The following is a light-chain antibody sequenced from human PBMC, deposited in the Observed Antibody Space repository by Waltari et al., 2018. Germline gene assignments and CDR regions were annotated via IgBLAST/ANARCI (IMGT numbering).Light chain of an antibody. Sequence: QSVLTQPPSASGTPGQRVTISCSGGGSNIGSYTVSWYQLPPGAAPKLLIYSDSQRSSGVPDGFPGSKSGTSAYLAISGLQSEDEADYYCAAWDDSLNGPDWVFGGGTKLTVL. CDR3: AAWDDSLNGPDWV. CDR2: SDS. CDR1: GSNIGSYT. V-gene: IGLV1-44*01. J-gene: IGLJ3*02.